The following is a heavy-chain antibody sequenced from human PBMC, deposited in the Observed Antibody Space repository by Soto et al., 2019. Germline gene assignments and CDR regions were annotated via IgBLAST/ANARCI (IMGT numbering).Heavy chain of an antibody. CDR1: GFTFDDYA. V-gene: IGHV3-9*01. Sequence: GGSLRLSCAASGFTFDDYAMHWVRQAPGKGLEWVSGISWNSGSIGYADSVKGRFTISRDNAKNSLYLQMNSLRAEDTALYYCAKDFSFLPVRGVTYYFDYWGQGTLVTVSS. CDR2: ISWNSGSI. J-gene: IGHJ4*02. CDR3: AKDFSFLPVRGVTYYFDY. D-gene: IGHD3-10*01.